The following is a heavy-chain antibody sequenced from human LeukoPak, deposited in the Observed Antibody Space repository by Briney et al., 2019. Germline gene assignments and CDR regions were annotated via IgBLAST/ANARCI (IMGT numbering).Heavy chain of an antibody. V-gene: IGHV3-48*01. D-gene: IGHD6-13*01. CDR3: ARGITAASGVFDY. Sequence: GGSLRLSCAASGFTFSSYAMNWVRQAPGKGLEWVSYISSSGSNIYYADSVKGRFTISRDNAKNSLYLQVNGLRAEDTAVYYCARGITAASGVFDYWGQGTLVTVSS. CDR2: ISSSGSNI. J-gene: IGHJ4*02. CDR1: GFTFSSYA.